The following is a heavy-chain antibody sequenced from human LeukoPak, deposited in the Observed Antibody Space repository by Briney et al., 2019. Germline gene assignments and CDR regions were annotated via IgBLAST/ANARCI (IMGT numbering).Heavy chain of an antibody. D-gene: IGHD3-22*01. J-gene: IGHJ3*01. Sequence: ASVKVSCKASGYTFTSNDINWVRQAPGQGLEWMGWIHPYNGNTHYAQKLQGRVTVTTDTSTSTAYVELRSLRSDDTAVYFCARTAHYYDSSGYSLDAFDFWGQGTMVTVSS. CDR2: IHPYNGNT. CDR1: GYTFTSND. CDR3: ARTAHYYDSSGYSLDAFDF. V-gene: IGHV1-18*01.